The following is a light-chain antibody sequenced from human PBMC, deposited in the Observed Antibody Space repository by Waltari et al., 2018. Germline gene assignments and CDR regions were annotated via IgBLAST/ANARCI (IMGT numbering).Light chain of an antibody. CDR2: GAS. CDR3: QQRSEWPLT. J-gene: IGKJ4*01. CDR1: QSVTTD. Sequence: EIVLTQSPATLSLSPGERAILSCRASQSVTTDLGWYQQKPGQAPRLLIYGASSRAAGIPDWFSGSGSGTDFSLTISSLEPEDFAVYYCQQRSEWPLTFGRGTKVEIK. V-gene: IGKV3-11*01.